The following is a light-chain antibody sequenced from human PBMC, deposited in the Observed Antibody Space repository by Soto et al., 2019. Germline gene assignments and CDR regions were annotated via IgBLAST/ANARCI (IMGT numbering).Light chain of an antibody. CDR3: AAWDDSLNGPV. V-gene: IGLV1-44*01. CDR1: SSNIGSNT. Sequence: QPVLTQPPSASGTPGQRVTISCSGSSSNIGSNTVNWYQQLPGTAPKLLIYSNNQRPSGVPDRFSGSKSGTSASLAISGLQSEDEADYYCAAWDDSLNGPVFGGGTKLTAL. CDR2: SNN. J-gene: IGLJ3*02.